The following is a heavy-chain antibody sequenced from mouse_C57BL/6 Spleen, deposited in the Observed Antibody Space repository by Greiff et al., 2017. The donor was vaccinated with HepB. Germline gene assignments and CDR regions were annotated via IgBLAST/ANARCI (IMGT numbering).Heavy chain of an antibody. CDR2: IYPGSGST. J-gene: IGHJ4*01. Sequence: QVQLQQPGAELVKPGASVKMSCKASGYTFTSYWITWVKQRPGQGLEWIGDIYPGSGSTNYNEKFKSKATLTVDTSSSTAYMQLSSLTSEDSAVYYCAGAMYTTKVYYALDYWGQGTSVTVSS. V-gene: IGHV1-55*01. D-gene: IGHD2-2*01. CDR3: AGAMYTTKVYYALDY. CDR1: GYTFTSYW.